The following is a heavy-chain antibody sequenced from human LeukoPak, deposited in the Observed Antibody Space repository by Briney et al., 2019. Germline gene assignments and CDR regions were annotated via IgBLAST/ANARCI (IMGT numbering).Heavy chain of an antibody. CDR2: INADGTNT. V-gene: IGHV3-74*01. CDR1: GFTFSSYG. D-gene: IGHD5-12*01. J-gene: IGHJ4*02. CDR3: ARDGYSSSFVY. Sequence: GGSLRLSCAASGFTFSSYGMHWVRQAPGKGLVWVSHINADGTNTTYADTVKGRFTISRDDAKNTLYLQMNSLRAEDTAVYYCARDGYSSSFVYWGQGTLVTVSS.